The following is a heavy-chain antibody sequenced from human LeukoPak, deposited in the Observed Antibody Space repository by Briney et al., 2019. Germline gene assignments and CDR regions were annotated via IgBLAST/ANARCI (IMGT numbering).Heavy chain of an antibody. V-gene: IGHV4-31*03. D-gene: IGHD2-2*01. CDR3: AREIYCSSTSCHSYFDY. J-gene: IGHJ4*02. CDR2: IYYSGST. Sequence: SETLSLTCTVSGDSISSGGYYWSWIRQHPGKGLEWIGYIYYSGSTYYNPSLKSRVTISVDTSKNQFSLKLSSVTAADTAVYYCAREIYCSSTSCHSYFDYWGQGTLVTVSS. CDR1: GDSISSGGYY.